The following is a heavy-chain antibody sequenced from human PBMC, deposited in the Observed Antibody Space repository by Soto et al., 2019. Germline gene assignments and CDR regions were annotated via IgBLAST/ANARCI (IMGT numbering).Heavy chain of an antibody. Sequence: EVQLVESGGGLVKPGGSLRLSCAASGFTFSSYSMNWVRQAPGKGLEWVSSISSSSSYIYYADSVKGRFTISRDNAKNSLYLQMNSRRAEDTAVYYCGGGGGIVVVPAAIFDPWGQGTLVTVSS. CDR2: ISSSSSYI. CDR3: GGGGGIVVVPAAIFDP. V-gene: IGHV3-21*01. D-gene: IGHD2-2*01. CDR1: GFTFSSYS. J-gene: IGHJ5*02.